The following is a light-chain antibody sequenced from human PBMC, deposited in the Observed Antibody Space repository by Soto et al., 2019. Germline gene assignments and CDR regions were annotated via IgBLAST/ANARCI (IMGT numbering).Light chain of an antibody. V-gene: IGKV3-20*01. J-gene: IGKJ3*01. CDR1: QNVGSNY. Sequence: EIVLTQSPGTLSLSPGERATLSCRASQNVGSNYLAWYQQRPDQAPRLLIYAASTRASGIPDRFSGFGSGTDFTLIISTLEPEDFAVYYCQQYGRSPPFSFGPGTKVDV. CDR2: AAS. CDR3: QQYGRSPPFS.